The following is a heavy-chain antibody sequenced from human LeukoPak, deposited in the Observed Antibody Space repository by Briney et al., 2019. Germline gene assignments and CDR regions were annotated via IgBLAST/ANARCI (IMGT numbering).Heavy chain of an antibody. D-gene: IGHD3-22*01. V-gene: IGHV1-2*06. CDR2: INPNSGGT. Sequence: ASVKVSCKASGYTFTGYYMHWVRQAPGQGLEWMGRINPNSGGTNYAQKFQGRVTMTRDTSISTAYMELSRLRSDDTAVYYCARGLGGYYYRSFNYWGQGTLVTVSS. J-gene: IGHJ4*02. CDR1: GYTFTGYY. CDR3: ARGLGGYYYRSFNY.